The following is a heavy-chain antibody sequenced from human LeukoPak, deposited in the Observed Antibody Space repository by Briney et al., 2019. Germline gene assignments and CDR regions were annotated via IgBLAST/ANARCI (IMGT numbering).Heavy chain of an antibody. Sequence: WETLSLTCTVSGGSISSSSYYWGWIRQPPGKGLEWIGSIYYSGSTYYNPSLKSRVTISVDTSKNQFSLKLSSVTAADTAVYYCARHIGDSSGYLDAFDIWGQGTMVTVSS. V-gene: IGHV4-39*01. CDR1: GGSISSSSYY. D-gene: IGHD3-22*01. CDR2: IYYSGST. CDR3: ARHIGDSSGYLDAFDI. J-gene: IGHJ3*02.